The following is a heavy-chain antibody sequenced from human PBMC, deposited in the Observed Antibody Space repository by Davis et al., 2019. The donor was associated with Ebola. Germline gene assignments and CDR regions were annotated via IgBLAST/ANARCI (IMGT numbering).Heavy chain of an antibody. J-gene: IGHJ4*02. D-gene: IGHD6-6*01. Sequence: MPSETLSLTCAISGDSVSSNSAAWNWIRQSPSRGLEWLGRTYYRSKWYNDYAVSVKSRITINPDTSKNQFSLQLNSVTPEDTAVYYCARDPTYSSSSNFDYWGQGTLVTVSS. CDR3: ARDPTYSSSSNFDY. CDR1: GDSVSSNSAA. CDR2: TYYRSKWYN. V-gene: IGHV6-1*01.